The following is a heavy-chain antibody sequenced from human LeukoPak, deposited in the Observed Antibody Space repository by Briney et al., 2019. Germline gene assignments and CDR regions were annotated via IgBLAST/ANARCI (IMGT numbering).Heavy chain of an antibody. D-gene: IGHD3-22*01. CDR3: ASQDSNNAFEI. CDR2: IKKDGSEK. V-gene: IGHV3-7*01. CDR1: GFSFSTSW. Sequence: PGGSLRLSCAASGFSFSTSWMAWVRQAPGKGLEWVANIKKDGSEKIYGDSVKGRLTISRDNAKSSLFLQMNSLRPEDTAVYYCASQDSNNAFEIWGHGTKVTVSS. J-gene: IGHJ3*02.